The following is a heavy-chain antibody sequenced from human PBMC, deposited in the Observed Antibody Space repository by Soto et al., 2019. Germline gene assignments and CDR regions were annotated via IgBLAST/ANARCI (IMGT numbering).Heavy chain of an antibody. CDR3: ARSLDIVVVPAAMGYYGMDV. CDR1: GGTFSSYA. Sequence: QVQLVQSGAEVKKPGSSVKVSCKASGGTFSSYAISWVRQAPGQGLEWMGGIIPNFGTANYAQKFQGRVTITADESTSTAYMELSSLRSEDTAVYYCARSLDIVVVPAAMGYYGMDVWGQGTTVTVSS. J-gene: IGHJ6*02. CDR2: IIPNFGTA. V-gene: IGHV1-69*01. D-gene: IGHD2-2*03.